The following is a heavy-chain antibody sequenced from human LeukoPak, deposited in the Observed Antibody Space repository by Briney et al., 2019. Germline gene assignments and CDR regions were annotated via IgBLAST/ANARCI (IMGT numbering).Heavy chain of an antibody. CDR2: ISGGDTTI. CDR3: TRGTGGSA. D-gene: IGHD2-15*01. Sequence: GGSLRLSCAASGFTISSYEMNWVRQAPGKGLEWVSYISGGDTTIYYADSVRGRFTISRDNAKNSLYLQMNSLRAEDTALYYCTRGTGGSAWGKGALRIVSS. V-gene: IGHV3-48*03. CDR1: GFTISSYE. J-gene: IGHJ5*02.